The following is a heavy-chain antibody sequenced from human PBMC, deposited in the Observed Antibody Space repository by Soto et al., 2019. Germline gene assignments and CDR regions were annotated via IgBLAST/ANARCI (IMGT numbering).Heavy chain of an antibody. CDR3: ARYYGSGSYFRFDP. CDR2: IYYSGST. Sequence: PSETLSLTCTVSGGSISSYYWSWIRQPPGKGLEWIGYIYYSGSTNYNPSLKSRVTISVDTSKNQFSLKLSSVTAADTAVYYCARYYGSGSYFRFDPWGQGTLVTVSS. CDR1: GGSISSYY. J-gene: IGHJ5*02. V-gene: IGHV4-59*01. D-gene: IGHD3-10*01.